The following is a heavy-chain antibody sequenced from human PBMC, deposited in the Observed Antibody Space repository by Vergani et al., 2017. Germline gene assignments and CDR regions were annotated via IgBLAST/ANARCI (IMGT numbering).Heavy chain of an antibody. D-gene: IGHD2-2*01. J-gene: IGHJ6*02. V-gene: IGHV3-48*03. CDR3: AGDSPLVVPAAIFYYYYGIDV. Sequence: EVQLVESGGGLVQPGGSLRLSCAASGFTFSSYEMNWVRQAPGKGLEWVSYISSSGHTIYYADSVKGRFNISGDNAKNSLYLQMNSLRAEDTAVYYCAGDSPLVVPAAIFYYYYGIDVWGQGTTVTVSS. CDR2: ISSSGHTI. CDR1: GFTFSSYE.